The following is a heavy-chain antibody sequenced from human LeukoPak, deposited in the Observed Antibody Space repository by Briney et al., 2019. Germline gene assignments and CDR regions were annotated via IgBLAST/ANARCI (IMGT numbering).Heavy chain of an antibody. CDR3: ARRPGN. V-gene: IGHV3-53*01. J-gene: IGHJ4*02. Sequence: AGGSPRLSCVASGFAVGRNYMSWVRQAPGKGLECVSLIYSGGAIRYADSVKGRFTISRDSSKNTLFLQMNDLTVEDTARYYCARRPGNWGQGILVTVSS. D-gene: IGHD1-14*01. CDR1: GFAVGRNY. CDR2: IYSGGAI.